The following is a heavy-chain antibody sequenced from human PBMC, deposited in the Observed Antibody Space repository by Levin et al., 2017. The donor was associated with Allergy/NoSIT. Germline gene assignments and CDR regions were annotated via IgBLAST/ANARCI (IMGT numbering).Heavy chain of an antibody. V-gene: IGHV4-31*03. Sequence: SETLSLTCTVSGGSISGGCYHWTWIRQHPEKGLEWIGYIYYSGSTFSNPSLKSRLMISVDTSKNQFSLNVSSVTAADTAVYYCAREDGSTVDFWGQGALVTVAS. J-gene: IGHJ4*02. CDR3: AREDGSTVDF. D-gene: IGHD2-2*03. CDR2: IYYSGST. CDR1: GGSISGGCYH.